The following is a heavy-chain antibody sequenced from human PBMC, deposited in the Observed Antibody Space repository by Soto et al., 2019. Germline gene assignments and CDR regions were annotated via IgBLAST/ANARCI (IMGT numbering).Heavy chain of an antibody. CDR1: GFSLNNPRMG. V-gene: IGHV2-26*01. CDR3: ARMDGDYNYYAMDV. J-gene: IGHJ6*02. CDR2: FFSDAER. D-gene: IGHD4-17*01. Sequence: SCPTLVNPTETLTLTCTVSGFSLNNPRMGVSWIRQPPGKPLEWLAHFFSDAERSYSASMQSRLTMSTDTSGSQVVLTMTNMDPVDTATYFCARMDGDYNYYAMDVWGQGTTVTVSS.